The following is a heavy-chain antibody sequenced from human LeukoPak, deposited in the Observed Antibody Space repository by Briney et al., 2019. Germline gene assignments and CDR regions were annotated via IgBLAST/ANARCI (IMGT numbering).Heavy chain of an antibody. CDR3: ARQKGYSSDWYVFDY. V-gene: IGHV4-38-2*02. J-gene: IGHJ4*02. D-gene: IGHD6-19*01. Sequence: SETLSLTCTVSGYSISSGYYWGWIRQPPGKGLEWIGSIYHSGRTYSNPSLKSRVTISVDTSKNQFSLKLNSVTVADTAVYYCARQKGYSSDWYVFDYWGQGTLVTVSS. CDR2: IYHSGRT. CDR1: GYSISSGYY.